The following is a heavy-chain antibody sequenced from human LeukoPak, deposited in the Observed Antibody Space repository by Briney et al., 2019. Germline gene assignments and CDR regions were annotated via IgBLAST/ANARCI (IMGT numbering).Heavy chain of an antibody. CDR3: AKDRGYYGAGSSGLDV. J-gene: IGHJ6*04. CDR2: IRYDGSYK. Sequence: QPGGSLRLSCAASGYTFSTYGMHWVRQAPGKGLEWVAFIRYDGSYKYYADSVKGRFTISSDNSKNTLYLQMTSLRADDTAVYFCAKDRGYYGAGSSGLDVWGKETPVTFSS. V-gene: IGHV3-30*02. CDR1: GYTFSTYG. D-gene: IGHD3-10*01.